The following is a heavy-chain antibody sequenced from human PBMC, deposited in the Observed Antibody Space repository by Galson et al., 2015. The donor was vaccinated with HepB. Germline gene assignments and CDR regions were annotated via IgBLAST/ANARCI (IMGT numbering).Heavy chain of an antibody. V-gene: IGHV3-21*01. CDR1: GFNFSFYT. Sequence: SLRLSCAASGFNFSFYTMHWVRQAPGKGLEWVSSITSRSDYLYYPDSVRGRFTISRDNTKNSLYLQMNSLRVEDTAVYYCAREPEVTIFGVVDYWGQGTLVSVSS. D-gene: IGHD3-3*01. CDR3: AREPEVTIFGVVDY. J-gene: IGHJ4*02. CDR2: ITSRSDYL.